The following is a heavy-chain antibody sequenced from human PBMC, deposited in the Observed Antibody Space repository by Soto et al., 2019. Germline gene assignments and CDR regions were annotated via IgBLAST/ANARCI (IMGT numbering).Heavy chain of an antibody. J-gene: IGHJ6*02. CDR3: ARDGQVAVLTTTLDYYYEGMDA. CDR1: GYSFPDYS. CDR2: IIPILGIA. V-gene: IGHV1-69*04. Sequence: ASVKVSCKTSGYSFPDYSINWVRQAPGQGLEWMGRIIPILGIADYAQKFQGRVTITADKSTSTAYLDLSSLSSEDTAVYYCARDGQVAVLTTTLDYYYEGMDAWG. D-gene: IGHD1-1*01.